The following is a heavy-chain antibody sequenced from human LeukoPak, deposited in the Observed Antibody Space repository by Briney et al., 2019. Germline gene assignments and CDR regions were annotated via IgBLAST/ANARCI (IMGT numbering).Heavy chain of an antibody. J-gene: IGHJ4*02. CDR3: AKGGWPFYYFDY. V-gene: IGHV3-21*04. CDR1: GFTFSSYS. CDR2: ISSSSSYI. Sequence: GGSLRLSCAASGFTFSSYSMNWVRQAPGKGLEWVSSISSSSSYIYYADSVKGRFTISRDNAKNSLYLQMNSLRAEDTAVYYCAKGGWPFYYFDYWGQGTLVTVSS. D-gene: IGHD2-15*01.